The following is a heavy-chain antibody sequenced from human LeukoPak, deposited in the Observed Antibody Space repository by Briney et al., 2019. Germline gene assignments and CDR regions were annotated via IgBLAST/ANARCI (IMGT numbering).Heavy chain of an antibody. D-gene: IGHD3-3*01. Sequence: PSETLSLTCTVSGGSISSSSYYWGWIRQPPGKGLEWIGSIYYSGSTYYNPSLKSRVTISVDTSKNQFSLKLSSVTAADTAVYYCAKGWRYDFWSGSTFDYWGQGTLVTVSS. V-gene: IGHV4-39*01. J-gene: IGHJ4*02. CDR1: GGSISSSSYY. CDR2: IYYSGST. CDR3: AKGWRYDFWSGSTFDY.